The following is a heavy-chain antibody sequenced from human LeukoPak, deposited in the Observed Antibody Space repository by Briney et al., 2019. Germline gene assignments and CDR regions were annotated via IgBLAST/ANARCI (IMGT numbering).Heavy chain of an antibody. D-gene: IGHD1-1*01. V-gene: IGHV3-48*01. CDR1: GFTFSSYS. Sequence: GGSLRLSCAASGFTFSSYSMNWVRQAPGKGLEWGSYISGSSSTIYYADSVKGRFTISRDNGKNTLYLQMNSLRAEDTAVYYCAKPSDYWDEESYFDYWGQGTLVTVSS. CDR2: ISGSSSTI. J-gene: IGHJ4*02. CDR3: AKPSDYWDEESYFDY.